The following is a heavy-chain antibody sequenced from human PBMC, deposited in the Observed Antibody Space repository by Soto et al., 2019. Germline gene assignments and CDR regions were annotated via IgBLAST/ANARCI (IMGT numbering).Heavy chain of an antibody. V-gene: IGHV4-39*01. CDR1: GGSISSSSYY. Sequence: NLSETLSLTCTVSGGSISSSSYYWGWIRQPPGKGLEWIGSIYYSGSTYYNPSLKSRVTISVDTSKNQFSLKLSSVTAADTAVYYCARLDSSGYDAFDIWGQGTMVTVSS. J-gene: IGHJ3*02. CDR2: IYYSGST. CDR3: ARLDSSGYDAFDI. D-gene: IGHD3-22*01.